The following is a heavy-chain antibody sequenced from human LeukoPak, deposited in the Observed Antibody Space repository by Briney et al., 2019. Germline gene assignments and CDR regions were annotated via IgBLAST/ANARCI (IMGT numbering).Heavy chain of an antibody. Sequence: AGGSLRLSCAASGLTVSSNYMSWVRQAPGKGLEWVSLIYSSGSTYYADSVKGRSTISRDNSKNTLFLQMNSLTAEDTAMYYCTRTFLSGDGYKVGYFDYWGQGTLVTVSS. CDR1: GLTVSSNY. CDR2: IYSSGST. D-gene: IGHD5-24*01. J-gene: IGHJ4*02. CDR3: TRTFLSGDGYKVGYFDY. V-gene: IGHV3-53*01.